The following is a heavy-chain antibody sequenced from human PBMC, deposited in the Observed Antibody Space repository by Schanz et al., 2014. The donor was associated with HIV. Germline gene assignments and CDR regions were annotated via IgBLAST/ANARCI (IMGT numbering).Heavy chain of an antibody. CDR1: GFTFDSYG. CDR3: AKDRNYYDSRYRGKGNYYYYYGMDV. J-gene: IGHJ6*02. Sequence: VQLVESGGGLVQPGGSLRLSCAASGFTFDSYGMHWVRQAPGKGLEWVAVISYDGRNKYYADSVKGRFTISRDNSKNTLYLQMKSLRAEDTAVYYCAKDRNYYDSRYRGKGNYYYYYGMDVWGQGTTVTVSS. D-gene: IGHD3-22*01. CDR2: ISYDGRNK. V-gene: IGHV3-30*18.